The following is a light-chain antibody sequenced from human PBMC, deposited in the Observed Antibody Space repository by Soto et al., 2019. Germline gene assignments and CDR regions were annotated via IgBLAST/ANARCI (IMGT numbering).Light chain of an antibody. CDR1: QSVSSN. Sequence: EIVMTQSPATLSVSPGERATPSCRASQSVSSNLAWYQQKPGQAPRLLIYGASTRATGIPARFSGSGSGTEFTLTISSLQSEDFAVYYCQQYNNWPQTFGPGTKVDI. CDR3: QQYNNWPQT. V-gene: IGKV3-15*01. J-gene: IGKJ2*01. CDR2: GAS.